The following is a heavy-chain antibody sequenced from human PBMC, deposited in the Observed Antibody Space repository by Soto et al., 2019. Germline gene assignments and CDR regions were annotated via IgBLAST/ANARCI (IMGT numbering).Heavy chain of an antibody. CDR2: IYYSGST. Sequence: SETLSLTCTVSGGSISSSSYYWGWIRQPPGKGLEWIGSIYYSGSTYYNPSLKSRVTISVDTSKNQFSLKLSSVTAADTAVYYCARHGPGQSFEYSSSSDMPKPLDYWGQGTLVTVSS. CDR1: GGSISSSSYY. D-gene: IGHD6-6*01. J-gene: IGHJ4*02. V-gene: IGHV4-39*01. CDR3: ARHGPGQSFEYSSSSDMPKPLDY.